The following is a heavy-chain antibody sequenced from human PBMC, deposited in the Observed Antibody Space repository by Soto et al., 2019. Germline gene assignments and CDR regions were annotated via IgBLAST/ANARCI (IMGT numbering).Heavy chain of an antibody. Sequence: QVQLVQSETEVKKPGSAVKVSCKASGGTFITYAMNWVRQAPGQGLEWMGGILPIFDTPRYAQKFQGRVKITVDESTTTAYMELSSLRSDDTAVYYCTRSIGSGGVIGGFDYWGQGTLVTVSS. V-gene: IGHV1-69*01. CDR3: TRSIGSGGVIGGFDY. D-gene: IGHD3-16*02. CDR1: GGTFITYA. J-gene: IGHJ4*02. CDR2: ILPIFDTP.